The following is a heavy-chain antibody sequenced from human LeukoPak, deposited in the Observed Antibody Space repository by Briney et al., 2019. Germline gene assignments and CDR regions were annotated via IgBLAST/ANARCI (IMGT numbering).Heavy chain of an antibody. Sequence: QPGGSLRLSCAASGFTFSSYWMSWVRQAPGKGLEWVANIKQDGSEKYYVDSVKGRFTISRDNAKNSLYLQMNSLRAEDTAVYYCARLRVVVDAHYYYYYYMDVWGKGTTVTVSS. CDR3: ARLRVVVDAHYYYYYYMDV. CDR1: GFTFSSYW. CDR2: IKQDGSEK. D-gene: IGHD2-15*01. V-gene: IGHV3-7*01. J-gene: IGHJ6*03.